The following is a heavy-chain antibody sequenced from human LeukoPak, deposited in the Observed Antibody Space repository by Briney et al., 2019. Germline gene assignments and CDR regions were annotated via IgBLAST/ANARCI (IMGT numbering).Heavy chain of an antibody. D-gene: IGHD1-26*01. CDR2: MNPNSGIT. CDR1: GYTFTSYD. Sequence: ASVKVSCKASGYTFTSYDINWVRQATGQGLEWMGWMNPNSGITGYAQKFQGRVTMTRNTSISTAYMELSSLRSEDTAVYYCARGGGSYYRAYYYYYYIDVWGKGTTVTVSS. V-gene: IGHV1-8*01. J-gene: IGHJ6*03. CDR3: ARGGGSYYRAYYYYYYIDV.